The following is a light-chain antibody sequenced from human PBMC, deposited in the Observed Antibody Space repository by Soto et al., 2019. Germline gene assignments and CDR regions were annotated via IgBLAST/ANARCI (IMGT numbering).Light chain of an antibody. CDR1: QSLGNK. Sequence: EIVMTQAPATLSEFSGGGANLSRTASQSLGNKLSWFTTKPGQAPRLLIYDASTRATGIPARFTASGSGKEGTLTISSLQSEDLAVYYGKQYNTWPRTVGQGTKVDLK. J-gene: IGKJ1*01. CDR3: KQYNTWPRT. CDR2: DAS. V-gene: IGKV3-15*01.